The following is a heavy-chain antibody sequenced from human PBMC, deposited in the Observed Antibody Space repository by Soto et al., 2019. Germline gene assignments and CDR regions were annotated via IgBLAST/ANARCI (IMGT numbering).Heavy chain of an antibody. D-gene: IGHD4-17*01. Sequence: QVQLQQWGAGLLKPSETLSLTCAVYGGSFSGYYWSWIRQPPGKGLEWIGEITHSGSTNYNPSLKSRVTISVDTSKNQFSLKLSSVAAADTAVYYCARGRSSAFDIWGQGTMVTVSS. J-gene: IGHJ3*02. CDR1: GGSFSGYY. CDR3: ARGRSSAFDI. CDR2: ITHSGST. V-gene: IGHV4-34*01.